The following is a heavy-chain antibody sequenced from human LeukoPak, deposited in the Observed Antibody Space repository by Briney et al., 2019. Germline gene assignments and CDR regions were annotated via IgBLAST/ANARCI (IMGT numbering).Heavy chain of an antibody. V-gene: IGHV4-59*08. J-gene: IGHJ4*02. CDR2: IYYSGST. CDR1: GGSINNYY. CDR3: ARRQYYDSSGYWYYFDY. D-gene: IGHD3-22*01. Sequence: SETLSLTCTVSGGSINNYYWSWIRQPPGQGLERIGHIYYSGSTNYNPSLKSRVTIPVDTSKNQFSLNLRSVTAADTAIYYCARRQYYDSSGYWYYFDYWGRGILVTVSS.